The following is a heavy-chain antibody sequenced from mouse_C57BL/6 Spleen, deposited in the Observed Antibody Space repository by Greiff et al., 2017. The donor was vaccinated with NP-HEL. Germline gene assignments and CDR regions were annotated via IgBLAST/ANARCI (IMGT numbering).Heavy chain of an antibody. J-gene: IGHJ3*01. D-gene: IGHD1-1*01. Sequence: EVKLMESGGGLVQPGGSLKLSCAASGFTFSDYYMYWVRQTPEKRLEWVAYISNGGGSTYYPDTVKGRFTISRDNAKNTLYLQMSRLKSEDTAMYYCSYGFAYWGQGTLVTVSA. CDR1: GFTFSDYY. CDR2: ISNGGGST. CDR3: SYGFAY. V-gene: IGHV5-12*01.